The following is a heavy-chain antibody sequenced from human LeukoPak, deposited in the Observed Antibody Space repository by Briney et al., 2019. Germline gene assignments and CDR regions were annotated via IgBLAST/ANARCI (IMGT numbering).Heavy chain of an antibody. CDR1: GYTLTELS. D-gene: IGHD1-26*01. V-gene: IGHV1-24*01. Sequence: ASVKVSCKVSGYTLTELSMHWVRQAPGKGLEWMGGFDPEDGETIYAQKFQGRVTMTEDTSTDTAYMELSSLRSEDTAVYYCATTKVGATLTECFDTWGQGPLVTVSS. CDR2: FDPEDGET. J-gene: IGHJ5*02. CDR3: ATTKVGATLTECFDT.